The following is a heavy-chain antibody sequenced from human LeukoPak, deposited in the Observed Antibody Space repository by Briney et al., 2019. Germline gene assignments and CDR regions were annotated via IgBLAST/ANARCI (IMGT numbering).Heavy chain of an antibody. Sequence: PGGSLRLSCAASGFTFSSYPMSWVRQAPGKGLEWVSAISGSGGSTYYADSVKGRFTISRDNSKNTLYLQMNSLRAEDTAVYYCAKGGDDSDSSGYPNGFDHWGQGTLVTVSS. J-gene: IGHJ5*02. CDR1: GFTFSSYP. CDR2: ISGSGGST. D-gene: IGHD3-22*01. CDR3: AKGGDDSDSSGYPNGFDH. V-gene: IGHV3-23*01.